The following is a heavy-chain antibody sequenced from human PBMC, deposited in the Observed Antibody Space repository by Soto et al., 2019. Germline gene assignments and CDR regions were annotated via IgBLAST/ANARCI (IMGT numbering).Heavy chain of an antibody. D-gene: IGHD3-22*01. CDR1: GYTFTSYA. J-gene: IGHJ4*02. CDR3: ARGGILYYDSSGYYYANY. CDR2: INAGNGNT. Sequence: ASVKVSCKASGYTFTSYAMHWVRQAPGQRLEWMGWINAGNGNTKYSQKFQGRVTITRDTSASTAYMELSSLRSEDTAVYYCARGGILYYDSSGYYYANYWGQGTLVTVLL. V-gene: IGHV1-3*01.